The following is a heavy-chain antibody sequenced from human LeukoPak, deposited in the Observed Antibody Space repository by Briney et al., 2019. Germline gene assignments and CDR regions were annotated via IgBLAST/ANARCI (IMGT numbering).Heavy chain of an antibody. CDR3: AKDQSGGEFDY. CDR2: VSVSASST. V-gene: IGHV3-23*01. Sequence: TGGSLRLSCAASRFTVSNCAMSWVRQSPGKGLEWVSSVSVSASSTYYADSVKGRFTISRDNSKNTMFLQMNSLRAEDTAVYYCAKDQSGGEFDYWGQGTLVTVSS. CDR1: RFTVSNCA. J-gene: IGHJ4*02. D-gene: IGHD1-26*01.